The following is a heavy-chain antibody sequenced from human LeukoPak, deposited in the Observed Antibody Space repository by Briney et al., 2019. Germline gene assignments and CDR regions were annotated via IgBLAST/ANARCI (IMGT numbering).Heavy chain of an antibody. D-gene: IGHD6-19*01. V-gene: IGHV4-34*01. J-gene: IGHJ4*02. Sequence: PSETLSLTWAVYGGSFSGYYWSWIRQPPGKGLEWIGEINHSGSTNYNPSLKSRVTISVDTSKNQFSLKLSSVTAADTAVYYCARGETGIAVAGINYWGQGTLVTVSS. CDR3: ARGETGIAVAGINY. CDR1: GGSFSGYY. CDR2: INHSGST.